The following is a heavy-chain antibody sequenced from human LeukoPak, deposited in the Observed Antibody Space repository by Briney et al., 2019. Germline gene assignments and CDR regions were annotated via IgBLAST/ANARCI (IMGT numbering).Heavy chain of an antibody. J-gene: IGHJ4*02. V-gene: IGHV3-23*01. Sequence: GGSLRLSCAASGFTFSSYAMSWVRQAPGKGLEWVSAISGSGGSTYYADSVKGRFTISRDNSMNTLYLQMNSLRAEDTAVYYCAKNTRGLGIAAAGNFDYWGQGTLVTVSS. CDR1: GFTFSSYA. D-gene: IGHD6-13*01. CDR3: AKNTRGLGIAAAGNFDY. CDR2: ISGSGGST.